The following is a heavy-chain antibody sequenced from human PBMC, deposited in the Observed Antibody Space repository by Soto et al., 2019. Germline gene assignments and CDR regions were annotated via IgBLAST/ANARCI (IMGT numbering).Heavy chain of an antibody. J-gene: IGHJ4*02. CDR1: GFTFSNYV. CDR2: ISNSGGST. CDR3: AKEDVGGYYYSGL. V-gene: IGHV3-23*01. D-gene: IGHD1-26*01. Sequence: EVPLLESGGGLVQPGGSLRSSCAASGFTFSNYVMSWVRQAPGKRLEWVSSISNSGGSTYYADSVKGRFTISRDNSKNTLYLQMNSLRAEDTAVYDCAKEDVGGYYYSGLWGRGTLVTVSS.